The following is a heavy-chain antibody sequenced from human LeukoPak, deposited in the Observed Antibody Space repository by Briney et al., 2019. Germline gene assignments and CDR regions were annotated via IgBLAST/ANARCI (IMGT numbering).Heavy chain of an antibody. Sequence: PSETLSLTCTVSGGSISSYYWSWIRQPAGKGLEWIGRIYTSGSTNYNPSLKSRVTMSVDTSKNQFSLKLSSVTAADTAVYYCARDRIAARPVYYYYMDVWGKGTTVTVSS. J-gene: IGHJ6*03. D-gene: IGHD6-6*01. CDR3: ARDRIAARPVYYYYMDV. CDR2: IYTSGST. V-gene: IGHV4-4*07. CDR1: GGSISSYY.